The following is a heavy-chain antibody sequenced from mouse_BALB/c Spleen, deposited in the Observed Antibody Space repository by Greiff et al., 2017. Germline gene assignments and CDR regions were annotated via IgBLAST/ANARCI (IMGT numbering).Heavy chain of an antibody. CDR2: ISNGGGST. V-gene: IGHV5-12-2*01. D-gene: IGHD2-1*01. CDR3: ARRVTGYYFDY. J-gene: IGHJ2*01. CDR1: GFTFSSYT. Sequence: EVQGVESGGGLVQPGGSLKLSCAASGFTFSSYTMSWVRQTPEKRLEWVAYISNGGGSTYYPDTVKGRFTISRDNAKNTLYLQMSSLKSEDTAMYYCARRVTGYYFDYWGQGTTLTVSS.